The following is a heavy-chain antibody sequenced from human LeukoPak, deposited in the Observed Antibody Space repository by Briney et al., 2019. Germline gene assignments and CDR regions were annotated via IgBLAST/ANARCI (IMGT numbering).Heavy chain of an antibody. J-gene: IGHJ4*02. D-gene: IGHD3-22*01. CDR3: ARGNYRSGYYYAPDY. CDR2: ISYDGSNK. V-gene: IGHV3-30-3*01. Sequence: GGSLRLSCAASGFTFSSYAMHWVRQAPGKGLEWVAVISYDGSNKYYADSVKGRFTISRDNSKNTLYLQMNSLRAEDTAVYYCARGNYRSGYYYAPDYWGQGTLVTVSS. CDR1: GFTFSSYA.